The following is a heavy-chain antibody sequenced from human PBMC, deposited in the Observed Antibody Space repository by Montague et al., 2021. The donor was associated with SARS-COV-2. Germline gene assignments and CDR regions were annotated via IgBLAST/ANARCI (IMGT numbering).Heavy chain of an antibody. D-gene: IGHD3-16*01. CDR1: GDSISRSHYF. CDR3: VRGWGSWFH. J-gene: IGHJ4*02. Sequence: SETLSPTCSVSGDSISRSHYFWAWIRQPPGMGLEWIGSIYFTRKTYYHPSLKSRVTISIDTSKNHFSLRLSSVTAADTAAYYCVRGWGSWFHWGQGTLVTVSS. CDR2: IYFTRKT. V-gene: IGHV4-39*02.